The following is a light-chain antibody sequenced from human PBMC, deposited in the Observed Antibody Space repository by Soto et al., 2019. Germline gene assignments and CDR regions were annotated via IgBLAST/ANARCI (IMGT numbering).Light chain of an antibody. J-gene: IGKJ1*01. CDR3: QQYDSSPRT. CDR1: QSVSSTY. CDR2: GAS. Sequence: EIVLTQSPGTLSLSPGQRATLSCRASQSVSSTYLAWYQQKAGQGPTLLIYGASTRATGIPARFSGSGSGTDFTLTISSLEPEDFAVYYCQQYDSSPRTFGQGAKVE. V-gene: IGKV3-20*01.